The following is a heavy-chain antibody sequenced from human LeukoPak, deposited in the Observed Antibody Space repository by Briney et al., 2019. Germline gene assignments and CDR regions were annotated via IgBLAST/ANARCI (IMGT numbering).Heavy chain of an antibody. D-gene: IGHD6-19*01. CDR2: ISSSGSTI. CDR3: ARDSIFFSSGWHVGPD. CDR1: GFTFSSYE. Sequence: PGGSLRFSCAASGFTFSSYEMNWVRQAPGKGLEWVSYISSSGSTIYYADSVKGRFTISRDNAKNSLYLQMNSLRAEDTAVYYCARDSIFFSSGWHVGPDWGQGTLVTVSS. V-gene: IGHV3-48*03. J-gene: IGHJ4*02.